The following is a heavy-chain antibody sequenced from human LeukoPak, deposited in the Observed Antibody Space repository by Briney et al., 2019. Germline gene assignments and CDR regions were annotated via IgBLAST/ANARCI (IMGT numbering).Heavy chain of an antibody. CDR1: GFTFNNAW. CDR3: TTDAAIAVASDIDY. V-gene: IGHV3-15*07. CDR2: IKSKTDGGTI. J-gene: IGHJ4*02. D-gene: IGHD6-19*01. Sequence: PGGSLRLSCAASGFTFNNAWMNWVRQAPGKGLEWVGRIKSKTDGGTIDYAAPVKGRFTISRDDSRNTLYLQMNSLKTEDTAVYYCTTDAAIAVASDIDYWGQGTLVTVSS.